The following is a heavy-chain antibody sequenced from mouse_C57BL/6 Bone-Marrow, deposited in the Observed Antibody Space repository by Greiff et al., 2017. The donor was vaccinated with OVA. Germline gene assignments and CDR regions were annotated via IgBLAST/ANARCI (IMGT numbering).Heavy chain of an antibody. CDR1: GYPFTNYC. CDR3: ARARITTVAFDY. V-gene: IGHV1-63*01. D-gene: IGHD1-1*01. J-gene: IGHJ2*01. CDR2: IYPGGGYT. Sequence: QVQLQQSGAELVRPGTSVKMSCKASGYPFTNYCIGWAKQRPGHGLQWIGGIYPGGGYTIYNAKFKGKATLTADKSSSAAYLQFRRLTSEESAIYDWARARITTVAFDYGGQGTTLTVSA.